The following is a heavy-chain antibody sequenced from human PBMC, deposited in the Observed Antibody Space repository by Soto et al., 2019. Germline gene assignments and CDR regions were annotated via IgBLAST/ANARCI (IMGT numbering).Heavy chain of an antibody. CDR1: GGTFSSYA. CDR2: IIPIFGTA. J-gene: IGHJ6*02. D-gene: IGHD1-7*01. V-gene: IGHV1-69*13. CDR3: ARKLELRGSYYYYYDMDV. Sequence: ASVKVSCKASGGTFSSYAISWVRQAPGQGLEWMGGIIPIFGTANYAQKFQGRVTITADESTSTAYMELSSLRSEDTAVYYCARKLELRGSYYYYYDMDVWGQGTTVTVSS.